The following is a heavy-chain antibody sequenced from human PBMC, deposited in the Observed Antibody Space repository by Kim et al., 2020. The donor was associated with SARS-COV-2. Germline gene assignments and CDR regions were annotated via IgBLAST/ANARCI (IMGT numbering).Heavy chain of an antibody. V-gene: IGHV4-31*03. CDR1: GGSISSGGYY. Sequence: SETLSLTCTVSGGSISSGGYYWSWIRQHPGKGLEWIGYIYYSGSTYYNPSLKSRVTISVDTSKNQFSLKLSSVTAADTAVYYCARGTSRTQAFDIWGQGTMVTVSS. CDR3: ARGTSRTQAFDI. D-gene: IGHD2-2*01. CDR2: IYYSGST. J-gene: IGHJ3*02.